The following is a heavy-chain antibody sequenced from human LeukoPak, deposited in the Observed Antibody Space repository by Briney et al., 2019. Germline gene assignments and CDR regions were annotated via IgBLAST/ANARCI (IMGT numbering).Heavy chain of an antibody. CDR3: AKDERGYYDSSGFFGAIDY. Sequence: GGSLRLSCAASGFTFIRYAMHWVRQAPGKGLEWVAFIWYDGSNKYYADSVKGRFTVSRDNSKNTLYLQMNSLRAEDTAVYYCAKDERGYYDSSGFFGAIDYWGQGSLVSVSS. D-gene: IGHD3-22*01. V-gene: IGHV3-30*02. CDR2: IWYDGSNK. CDR1: GFTFIRYA. J-gene: IGHJ4*02.